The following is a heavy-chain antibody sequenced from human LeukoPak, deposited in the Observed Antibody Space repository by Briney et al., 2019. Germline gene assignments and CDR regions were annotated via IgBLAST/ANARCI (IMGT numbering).Heavy chain of an antibody. J-gene: IGHJ4*02. CDR1: GDSVSSNSAA. D-gene: IGHD3-16*01. CDR3: ARDLTGGGMRPTDY. CDR2: TYYRSKWYN. V-gene: IGHV6-1*01. Sequence: SQTLSLTCAISGDSVSSNSAAWNWIRQSPSRGLEWLGRTYYRSKWYNDYAVSVKSRITIKPDTSKNQFSLHLISVTAADTAVYYCARDLTGGGMRPTDYWGQGTMVLVSS.